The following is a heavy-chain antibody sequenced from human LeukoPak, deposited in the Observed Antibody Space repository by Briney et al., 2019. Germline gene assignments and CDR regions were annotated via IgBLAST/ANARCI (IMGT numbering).Heavy chain of an antibody. CDR2: IYHSGST. Sequence: SETLSLTCAVSGSSISSSNWWIWVRHPPGKGLEWIGEIYHSGSTNYNPSLKSRVTISVDKSKNQFSLKLSSVTAADTAVYYCARDGRGPTRESLDYWGQGTLVTVSS. CDR3: ARDGRGPTRESLDY. D-gene: IGHD3-10*01. J-gene: IGHJ4*02. V-gene: IGHV4-4*02. CDR1: GSSISSSNW.